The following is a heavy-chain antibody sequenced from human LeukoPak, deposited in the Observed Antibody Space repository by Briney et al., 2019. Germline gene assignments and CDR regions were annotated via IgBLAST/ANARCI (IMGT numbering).Heavy chain of an antibody. CDR1: GYSFTNYW. CDR2: IYPGDSDT. V-gene: IGHV5-51*01. CDR3: ARRSPGTTPFFDY. Sequence: GESLKISCKGSGYSFTNYWVGWVRRMPGKGLEWMGIIYPGDSDTRYSSSFQGQVTISADKSISTAYLQWSSLKASDTAMYYCARRSPGTTPFFDYWGQGTLVTVSS. J-gene: IGHJ4*02. D-gene: IGHD1-1*01.